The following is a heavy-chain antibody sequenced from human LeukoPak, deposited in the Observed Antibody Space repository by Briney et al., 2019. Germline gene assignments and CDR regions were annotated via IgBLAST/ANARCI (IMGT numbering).Heavy chain of an antibody. J-gene: IGHJ6*02. D-gene: IGHD6-19*01. V-gene: IGHV3-23*01. CDR2: ISGSGGST. CDR1: KFTFTSYA. CDR3: AKGLRYSSGWYSRGGMDV. Sequence: PGGSLRLSCVASKFTFTSYAMNWVRQAPGKGLEWVSVISGSGGSTYYADSVKGWFTISRDNSKNTLYLQMNSLRAEDTALYYCAKGLRYSSGWYSRGGMDVWGQGTTVTVSS.